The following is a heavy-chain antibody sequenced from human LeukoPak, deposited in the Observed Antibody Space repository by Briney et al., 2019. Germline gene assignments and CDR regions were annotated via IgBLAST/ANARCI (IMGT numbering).Heavy chain of an antibody. Sequence: ASVKVSCKASGYTFTSYGISWVRQAPGQGLEWMGWISAYNGNTNYAQKLQGRVTMTTDTSTSTAYMELRSLRSDDTAVCYCARDTKDIVVVPAAISLDYWGQGTLVTVSS. CDR2: ISAYNGNT. CDR3: ARDTKDIVVVPAAISLDY. CDR1: GYTFTSYG. J-gene: IGHJ4*02. D-gene: IGHD2-2*02. V-gene: IGHV1-18*01.